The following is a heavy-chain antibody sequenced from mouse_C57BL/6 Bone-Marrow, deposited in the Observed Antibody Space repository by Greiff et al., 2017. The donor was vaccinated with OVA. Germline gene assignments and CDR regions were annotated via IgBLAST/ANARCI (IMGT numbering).Heavy chain of an antibody. CDR2: INPSSGYT. Sequence: QVQLQQSGAELAKPGASVKLSCKASGYTFTSYWMHWVKQRPGQGLEWIGYINPSSGYTKYNQKFKDKATLTADKSSSTAYMQLSSLTYEDSAVYYCARMRRTAQATGYYYAMDYWGQGTSVTVSS. V-gene: IGHV1-7*01. D-gene: IGHD3-2*02. CDR3: ARMRRTAQATGYYYAMDY. CDR1: GYTFTSYW. J-gene: IGHJ4*01.